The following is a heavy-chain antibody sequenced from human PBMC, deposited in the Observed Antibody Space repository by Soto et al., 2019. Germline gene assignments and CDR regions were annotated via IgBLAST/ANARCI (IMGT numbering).Heavy chain of an antibody. V-gene: IGHV1-46*01. CDR2: INPSGGST. Sequence: GASVKVSCKASGYTFTSYYMHWVRQAPGQGLEWMGIINPSGGSTSYAQKFQGRVTITADESTSTAYMELSSLRSEDTAVYYCARAKDNWNYGWGGKYYGMDVWGQGTTVTVSS. CDR1: GYTFTSYY. CDR3: ARAKDNWNYGWGGKYYGMDV. D-gene: IGHD1-7*01. J-gene: IGHJ6*02.